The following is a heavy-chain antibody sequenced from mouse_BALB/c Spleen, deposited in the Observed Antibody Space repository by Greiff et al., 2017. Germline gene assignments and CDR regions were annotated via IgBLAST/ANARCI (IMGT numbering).Heavy chain of an antibody. CDR3: AKRGDYDGYCYAMDY. D-gene: IGHD2-3*01. CDR1: GFSLTDYG. V-gene: IGHV2-6-5*01. CDR2: IWGGGST. Sequence: VQLKESGPGLVAPSQSLSITCTVSGFSLTDYGVSWIRQPPGKGQEWLGVIWGGGSTNYNSALKSRLSISKDNSKSQVFLKMNSLQTDDTAMYYCAKRGDYDGYCYAMDYWGQGTSVTVSS. J-gene: IGHJ4*01.